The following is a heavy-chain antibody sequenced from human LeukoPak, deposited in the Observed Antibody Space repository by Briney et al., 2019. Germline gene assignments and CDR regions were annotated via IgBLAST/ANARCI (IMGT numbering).Heavy chain of an antibody. CDR2: ISYDGSNK. J-gene: IGHJ4*02. CDR1: GFTFSSYG. CDR3: TTVSLDYGDYTFDY. V-gene: IGHV3-30*03. D-gene: IGHD4-17*01. Sequence: GRSLRLSCAASGFTFSSYGMHWVRQAPGKGLEWVAVISYDGSNKYYADSVKGRFTTSRDNSKNTLYLQMNSLRAEDTAVYYCTTVSLDYGDYTFDYWGQGTLVTVSS.